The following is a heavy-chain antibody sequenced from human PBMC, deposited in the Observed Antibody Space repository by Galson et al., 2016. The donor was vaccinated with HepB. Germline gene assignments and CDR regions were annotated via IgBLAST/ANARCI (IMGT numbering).Heavy chain of an antibody. J-gene: IGHJ5*02. CDR1: GGSFSSGDYY. Sequence: TLSLTCTVSGGSFSSGDYYWSWVRQHPGKGLEWIGYIYYSGSTYSNPSLKSRVAISVDTSKNQFSLKLSSVTAADTAIYYCARLYCSNGVCYTAWFDPWGQGTLVTVSS. V-gene: IGHV4-31*03. CDR3: ARLYCSNGVCYTAWFDP. CDR2: IYYSGST. D-gene: IGHD2-8*01.